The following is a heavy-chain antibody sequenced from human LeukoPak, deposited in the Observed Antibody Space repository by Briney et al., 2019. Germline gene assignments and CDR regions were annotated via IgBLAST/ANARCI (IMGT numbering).Heavy chain of an antibody. J-gene: IGHJ1*01. CDR1: GFTFSSYS. D-gene: IGHD5-12*01. CDR2: ISSSSSYI. Sequence: PGGSLRLSCAASGFTFSSYSMNWVRQAPGKGLEWVSSISSSSSYIYYADSVKGRFTISRDNAKNSLYLQMNSLRAEDTAVYYCARGVGYSGYDWMYYFQHWGQGTLVTVSS. V-gene: IGHV3-21*01. CDR3: ARGVGYSGYDWMYYFQH.